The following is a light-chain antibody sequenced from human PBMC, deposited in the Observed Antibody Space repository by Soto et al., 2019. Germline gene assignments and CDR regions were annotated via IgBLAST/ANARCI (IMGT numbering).Light chain of an antibody. CDR3: QQYNSNAKYT. V-gene: IGKV1-5*01. J-gene: IGKJ2*01. CDR2: DAS. Sequence: DIQMTQSPSTLSASVGDRVTITCRASQSISSWLAWYLQRPGKAPKLLIYDASSLESGVTSRFSRSGSGTEFTLTISILQPDDFATYYCQQYNSNAKYTFGQGTKLEIK. CDR1: QSISSW.